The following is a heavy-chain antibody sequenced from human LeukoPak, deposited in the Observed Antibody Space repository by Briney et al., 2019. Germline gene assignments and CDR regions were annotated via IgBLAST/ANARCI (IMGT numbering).Heavy chain of an antibody. Sequence: KPSETLSLTCTVSGGSISSSSYYWGWIRQPPGKGLEWIGIIYYSGSTFYNPSLKSRVTISVDTSKNQFSLKLSSVTAADTAVYYCARRWSRCAYFGSWGQGTLVSVSS. CDR2: IYYSGST. D-gene: IGHD2-15*01. CDR3: ARRWSRCAYFGS. J-gene: IGHJ4*02. CDR1: GGSISSSSYY. V-gene: IGHV4-39*01.